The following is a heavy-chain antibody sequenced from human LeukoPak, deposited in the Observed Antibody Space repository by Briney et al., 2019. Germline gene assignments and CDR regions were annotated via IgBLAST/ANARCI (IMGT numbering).Heavy chain of an antibody. Sequence: KSSETLSLTCAVYGGSFSDYWWTWIRQSPGKGLEWIGEVNHSGRTNYNPSLKSRVSISVDTSKNQFSLKLSSVTAADTAVYYCARGGFHCSGGSCYPHGSPYNWFDPWGQGTLVTVSS. D-gene: IGHD2-15*01. CDR3: ARGGFHCSGGSCYPHGSPYNWFDP. CDR1: GGSFSDYW. J-gene: IGHJ5*02. CDR2: VNHSGRT. V-gene: IGHV4-34*01.